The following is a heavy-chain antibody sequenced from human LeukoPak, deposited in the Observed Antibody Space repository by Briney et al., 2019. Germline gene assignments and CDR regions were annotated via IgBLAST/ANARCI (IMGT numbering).Heavy chain of an antibody. J-gene: IGHJ4*02. CDR2: IYHSGST. D-gene: IGHD6-19*01. CDR1: GGSISSSNW. CDR3: ARVNSGWLDY. Sequence: PSETLSLTCAVSGGSISSSNWWSWVRPPPGKGLEWIGQIYHSGSTNYNPSLKSRVTISIDKSKNQFSLNLSSVTAADTAVYYCARVNSGWLDYWGQGNLVTVSP. V-gene: IGHV4-4*02.